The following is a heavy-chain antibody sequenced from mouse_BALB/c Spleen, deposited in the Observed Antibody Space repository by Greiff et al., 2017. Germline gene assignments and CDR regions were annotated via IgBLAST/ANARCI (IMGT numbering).Heavy chain of an antibody. D-gene: IGHD4-1*01. CDR1: GYTFTDYE. CDR3: TRTNWDY. CDR2: IDPETGGT. J-gene: IGHJ2*01. Sequence: QVQLKESGAELVRPGASVTLSCKASGYTFTDYEMHWVKQTPVHGLEWIGAIDPETGGTAYNQKFKGKATLTADKSSSTAYMELRSLTSEDSAVYYCTRTNWDYWGQGTTLTVSS. V-gene: IGHV1-15*01.